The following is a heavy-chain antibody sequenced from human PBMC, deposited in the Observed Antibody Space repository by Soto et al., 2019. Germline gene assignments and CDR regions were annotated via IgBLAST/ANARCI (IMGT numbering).Heavy chain of an antibody. V-gene: IGHV3-9*01. CDR3: AKDIKSTASYFGRDL. D-gene: IGHD3-10*01. CDR2: ISWNSGTI. J-gene: IGHJ6*04. Sequence: PGGSLRLSCAASGFTFDDHAMHWVRQGPGKGLEWVSGISWNSGTIVYADSVKGRFTISRDNTKNSLYLQMDSLRREDTALYYCAKDIKSTASYFGRDLWGKGTTVTIAS. CDR1: GFTFDDHA.